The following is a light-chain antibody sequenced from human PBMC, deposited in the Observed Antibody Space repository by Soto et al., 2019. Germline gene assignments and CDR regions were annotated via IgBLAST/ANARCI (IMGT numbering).Light chain of an antibody. J-gene: IGKJ1*01. CDR1: QDIGSW. V-gene: IGKV1-5*01. Sequence: DIQMTQSSPTLSASVGDRVTVTCRASQDIGSWLAWYQQKPGQAPTLLIFDASNLEDGVPSRFSAGGSGTEFTLTITSLQPDDFATYYCQQYDTYLWTFGQGTKVEVK. CDR3: QQYDTYLWT. CDR2: DAS.